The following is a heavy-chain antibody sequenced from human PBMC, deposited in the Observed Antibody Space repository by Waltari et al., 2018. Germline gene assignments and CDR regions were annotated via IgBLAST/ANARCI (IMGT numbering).Heavy chain of an antibody. CDR2: VDPEDGET. V-gene: IGHV1-69-2*01. Sequence: EVQLVQSGAEVKKPGATVKISCKVSGYTFTDYYMHWVQQAPGKGLEWMGLVDPEDGETIYAEKFQGRVTISVDTSKNQVSLKLSSVTAADTAVYYCARASGWIYFQHWGQGTLVTVSS. CDR3: ARASGWIYFQH. CDR1: GYTFTDYY. D-gene: IGHD3-22*01. J-gene: IGHJ1*01.